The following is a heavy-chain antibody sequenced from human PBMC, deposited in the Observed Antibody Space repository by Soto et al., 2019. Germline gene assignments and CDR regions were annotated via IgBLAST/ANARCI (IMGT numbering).Heavy chain of an antibody. V-gene: IGHV4-34*01. D-gene: IGHD3-9*01. CDR3: ARGGNSILRYFDWLFDYYGMDV. J-gene: IGHJ6*02. CDR2: INHSGST. Sequence: SETLSLTCAVYGRSFSGYYWSWIRQPPGKGLEWIGEINHSGSTNYNPSLKSRVTISVDTSKNQFSLKLSSVTAADTAVYYCARGGNSILRYFDWLFDYYGMDVWGQGTTVTVSS. CDR1: GRSFSGYY.